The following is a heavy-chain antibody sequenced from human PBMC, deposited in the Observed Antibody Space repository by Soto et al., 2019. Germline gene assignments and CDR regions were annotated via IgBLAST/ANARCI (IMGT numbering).Heavy chain of an antibody. Sequence: QVQLVQSGAEVKNPGASVKVSCKTFGYTFTSYGIGWARQAPGQGLEWMGWINTYNGKTNYAQNLQGRATMTTDTSTRTAYMELRSLRSNDTAIYYCAMVDVYVTPSPQDVWGQGTTVTVSS. CDR3: AMVDVYVTPSPQDV. V-gene: IGHV1-18*01. CDR1: GYTFTSYG. D-gene: IGHD3-16*01. J-gene: IGHJ6*02. CDR2: INTYNGKT.